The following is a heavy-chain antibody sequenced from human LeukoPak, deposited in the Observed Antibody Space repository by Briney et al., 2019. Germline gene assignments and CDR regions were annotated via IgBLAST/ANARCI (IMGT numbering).Heavy chain of an antibody. CDR1: GFTFDDYG. CDR3: AESDTAMVEGGFDY. V-gene: IGHV3-20*04. D-gene: IGHD5-18*01. Sequence: PGGSLRLSCAASGFTFDDYGMSWVRQAPGKGLEWVSGINWNGGSTGYADSVKGRFTISRDNAKNSLYLQMNSLRAEDTALYYCAESDTAMVEGGFDYWGQGTLVTVSS. J-gene: IGHJ4*02. CDR2: INWNGGST.